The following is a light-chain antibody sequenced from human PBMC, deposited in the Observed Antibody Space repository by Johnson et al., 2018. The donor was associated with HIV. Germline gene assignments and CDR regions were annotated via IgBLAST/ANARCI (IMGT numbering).Light chain of an antibody. CDR1: SSNIGTNY. CDR3: GTWDSSLSSGYV. V-gene: IGLV1-51*01. J-gene: IGLJ1*01. Sequence: QSVLTQPPSVSAAPGQKVTISCSGSSSNIGTNYVSWYQQLPGTAPKLLIYDNNKRPSGIPDRFSGSKSGTSATLGITGLQTGDAADYYCGTWDSSLSSGYVFGTGTKFTVL. CDR2: DNN.